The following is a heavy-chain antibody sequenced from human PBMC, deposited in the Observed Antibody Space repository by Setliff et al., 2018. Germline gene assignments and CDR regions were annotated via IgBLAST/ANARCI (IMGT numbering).Heavy chain of an antibody. CDR1: GYTLSKYY. CDR3: ARDRFYNSWSGTSITAPHDAFDI. V-gene: IGHV1-46*03. Sequence: ASVKVSCKASGYTLSKYYMHWVRQAPGQGLEWMGIISPSGGLTKYAQKFQGRVTMTSDTSTNTVYLEVSSLRSEDTAVYFCARDRFYNSWSGTSITAPHDAFDIWGQGTMVTVSS. CDR2: ISPSGGLT. D-gene: IGHD3-3*01. J-gene: IGHJ3*02.